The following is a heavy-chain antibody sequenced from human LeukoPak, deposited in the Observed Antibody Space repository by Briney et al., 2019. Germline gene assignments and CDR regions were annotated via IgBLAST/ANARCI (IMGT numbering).Heavy chain of an antibody. J-gene: IGHJ4*02. CDR3: ARGGDIVVVPAAPHLFDY. CDR2: INPSGGST. V-gene: IGHV1-46*01. Sequence: GASVKVSCKASGYTFTSYYMHWVRQAPGQGLEWMGIINPSGGSTSYAQKFQGRVTMTRDMSTSTVYMELSSLRSEDTAVYYCARGGDIVVVPAAPHLFDYWGQGTLVTVSS. CDR1: GYTFTSYY. D-gene: IGHD2-2*01.